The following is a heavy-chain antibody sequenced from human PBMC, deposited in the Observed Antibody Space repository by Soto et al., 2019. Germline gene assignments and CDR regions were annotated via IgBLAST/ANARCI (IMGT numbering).Heavy chain of an antibody. V-gene: IGHV4-34*01. CDR2: INHSGST. CDR1: GGSFSGYY. D-gene: IGHD3-9*01. J-gene: IGHJ6*02. CDR3: ARERLRYFDWSNDGMDV. Sequence: SETLSLTCAVYGGSFSGYYWSWIRQPPGNGLEWIGEINHSGSTNYNPSLKSRVTISVDTSKNQFSLKLSSVTAADTAVYYCARERLRYFDWSNDGMDVWGQGTTVTVSS.